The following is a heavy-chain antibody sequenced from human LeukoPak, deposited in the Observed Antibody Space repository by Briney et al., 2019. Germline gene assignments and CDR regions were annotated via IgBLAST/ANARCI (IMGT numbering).Heavy chain of an antibody. CDR3: ARYCNGDTCDGALDL. CDR2: IDSDASRT. Sequence: GGSLRLSCAASGFTFNNYWIHWVRQVPGKDLVWVSRIDSDASRTNYADSVKGRFTISRDNVKNMVYLQMSSLTVEDTAVYYCARYCNGDTCDGALDLWGQGTLVTVSS. D-gene: IGHD2-15*01. J-gene: IGHJ3*01. V-gene: IGHV3-74*01. CDR1: GFTFNNYW.